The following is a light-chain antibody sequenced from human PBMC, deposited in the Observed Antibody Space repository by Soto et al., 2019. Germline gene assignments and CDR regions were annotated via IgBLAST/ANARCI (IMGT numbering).Light chain of an antibody. CDR1: SSDVGSYDH. Sequence: QSVLTQPASVSGSPGQSTTISCSGTSSDVGSYDHVAWYQQFPGKTPKLMIYEVSNRPSGVSSRFSGSKSGNTASLTISGLQAEDEADYYCISYTGSSTSDVFGSGTKVTVL. CDR3: ISYTGSSTSDV. J-gene: IGLJ1*01. V-gene: IGLV2-14*01. CDR2: EVS.